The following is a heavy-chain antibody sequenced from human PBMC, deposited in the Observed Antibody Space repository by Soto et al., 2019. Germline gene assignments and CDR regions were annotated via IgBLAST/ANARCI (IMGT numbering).Heavy chain of an antibody. D-gene: IGHD6-19*01. CDR2: INWNGAYS. CDR3: ARVHSSGWYVEPYDP. Sequence: EVQLVESGGNLARPGESLRLSCAASGFKFDDYAFHWVRQAPGKGPEWVSGINWNGAYSGYADSVKGRFTISRDNAGNFVYLQMDTLRPEDTALYYCARVHSSGWYVEPYDPWGQGTMVTVSS. V-gene: IGHV3-9*01. J-gene: IGHJ3*01. CDR1: GFKFDDYA.